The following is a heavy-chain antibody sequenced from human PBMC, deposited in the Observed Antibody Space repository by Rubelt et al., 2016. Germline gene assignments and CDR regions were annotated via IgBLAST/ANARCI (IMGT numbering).Heavy chain of an antibody. Sequence: QLQLQESGPGLVKPSETLSLTCTVSGGSISSYYWSWIRQPPGKGLEWIGYIYSSGNTNYNPSLKSRVTISVDTSKNQFSLKLNSVTAADTAVYYCARGKTVAEYWGQGTLITVSS. D-gene: IGHD6-19*01. CDR1: GGSISSYY. J-gene: IGHJ4*02. CDR3: ARGKTVAEY. V-gene: IGHV4-59*01. CDR2: IYSSGNT.